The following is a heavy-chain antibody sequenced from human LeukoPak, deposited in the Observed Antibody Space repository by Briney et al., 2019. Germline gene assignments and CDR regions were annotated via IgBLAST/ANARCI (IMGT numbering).Heavy chain of an antibody. D-gene: IGHD4/OR15-4a*01. Sequence: SETLSLTCTVSGGSISSSSYYWGWIRQPPEKGLEWIGNIYYSGTTYYNPSLKSRVTISVDTSKNQFSLKLSSVTAADTAVYYCARSALLTTDWGQGTLVTVSS. V-gene: IGHV4-39*01. J-gene: IGHJ4*02. CDR2: IYYSGTT. CDR3: ARSALLTTD. CDR1: GGSISSSSYY.